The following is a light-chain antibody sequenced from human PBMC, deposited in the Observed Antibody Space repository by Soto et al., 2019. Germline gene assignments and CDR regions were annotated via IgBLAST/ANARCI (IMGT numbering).Light chain of an antibody. V-gene: IGLV8-61*01. CDR3: VLYMGSGPRV. Sequence: QAVVTQEPSFSVSPGGTVTLTCGLSSGSVSTSYYPSWYQQTPGQAPRTLIYSTNTRSSGVPDLFSGSILGNKAALTITGAQADDESDYYCVLYMGSGPRVFGGGTKLTVL. J-gene: IGLJ3*02. CDR1: SGSVSTSYY. CDR2: STN.